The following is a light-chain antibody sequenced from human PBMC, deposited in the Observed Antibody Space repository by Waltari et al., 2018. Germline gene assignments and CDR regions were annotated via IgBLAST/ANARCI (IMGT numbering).Light chain of an antibody. CDR1: AVPKQY. V-gene: IGLV3-25*03. CDR3: QSADSSGTQGV. Sequence: SYELTQPPSVSVSPGQTARITCPGDAVPKQYAYWYQQKPDQAPVLLIYKDSERPSGIPERFSGSSSGTTVTLTISGVQADDEADYYCQSADSSGTQGVFGTGTKVTVL. CDR2: KDS. J-gene: IGLJ1*01.